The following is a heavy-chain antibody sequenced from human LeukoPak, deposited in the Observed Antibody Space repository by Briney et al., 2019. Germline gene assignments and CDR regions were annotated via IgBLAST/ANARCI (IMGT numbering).Heavy chain of an antibody. D-gene: IGHD3-10*01. Sequence: ASVKVSCKASGYTFTGYYMHWVRQAPGQGLEWMGRINPNSGGTNYAQKFQGRVTMTRDTSISTAYMELSRLRSDDTAVYYCARSLLLWFGLIEGFDYWGQGTLVTVSS. J-gene: IGHJ4*02. V-gene: IGHV1-2*06. CDR1: GYTFTGYY. CDR2: INPNSGGT. CDR3: ARSLLLWFGLIEGFDY.